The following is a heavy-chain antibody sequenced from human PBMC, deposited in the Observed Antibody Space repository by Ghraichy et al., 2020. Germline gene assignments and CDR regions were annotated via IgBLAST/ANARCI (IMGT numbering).Heavy chain of an antibody. CDR2: ITSSSSDI. D-gene: IGHD6-13*01. Sequence: GGSLRLSCAASGFTFSDYSMDWVRQAPGRGLEWISYITSSSSDIHYADSVKGRFTISRDNARNSLYLQMNSLTDEDTAVYYCARDSSGYSSSWHAFNIWGQGTMVTVSS. CDR1: GFTFSDYS. CDR3: ARDSSGYSSSWHAFNI. V-gene: IGHV3-48*02. J-gene: IGHJ3*02.